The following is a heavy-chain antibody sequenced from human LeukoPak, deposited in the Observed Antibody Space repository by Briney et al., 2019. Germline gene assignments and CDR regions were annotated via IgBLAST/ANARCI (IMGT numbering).Heavy chain of an antibody. CDR2: IYYSGST. Sequence: SETLSLTCTVSGGSISSYYWSWIRQPPGKGLEWIGYIYYSGSTNYNPSLKRRVTISVDTSKNQFSLKLSSVTAADTAVYYCARERAPSSYYYGSGSYYNGWFDPWGQGTLVTVSS. CDR1: GGSISSYY. V-gene: IGHV4-59*01. J-gene: IGHJ5*02. D-gene: IGHD3-10*01. CDR3: ARERAPSSYYYGSGSYYNGWFDP.